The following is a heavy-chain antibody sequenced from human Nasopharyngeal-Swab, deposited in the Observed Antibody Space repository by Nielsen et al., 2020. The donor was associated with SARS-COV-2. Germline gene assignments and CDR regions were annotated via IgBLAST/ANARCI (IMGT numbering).Heavy chain of an antibody. CDR1: GFTFSSYE. CDR3: ARGCTNGVCYPTSYYYYGMDV. CDR2: ISSSGSTI. J-gene: IGHJ6*02. Sequence: GSLRLSCAASGFTFSSYEMNWVRQAPGKGLEWVSYISSSGSTIYYADSVKGRFTISRDNAKNSLYLQMNSLRAEDTAVYYCARGCTNGVCYPTSYYYYGMDVWGQGTTVTVSS. V-gene: IGHV3-48*03. D-gene: IGHD2-8*01.